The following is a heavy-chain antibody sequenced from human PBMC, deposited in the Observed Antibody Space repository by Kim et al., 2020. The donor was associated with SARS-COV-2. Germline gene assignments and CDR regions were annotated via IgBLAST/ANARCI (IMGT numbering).Heavy chain of an antibody. CDR1: GFTLRGYT. CDR3: ARWGGVEAAGTVL. CDR2: MSSSGSHI. Sequence: GGSLRLSCVGSGFTLRGYTMNWVRQSPGKGLEWVASMSSSGSHIFYADSMEGRFTISRDNVQNSLFLQMDRLRANDTAVYFCARWGGVEAAGTVLWGRG. V-gene: IGHV3-21*06. D-gene: IGHD6-25*01. J-gene: IGHJ2*01.